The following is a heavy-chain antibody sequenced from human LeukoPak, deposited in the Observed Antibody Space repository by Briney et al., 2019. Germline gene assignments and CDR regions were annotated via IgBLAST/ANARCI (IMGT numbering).Heavy chain of an antibody. CDR2: ISSSDSTI. CDR1: GFTFSDYY. J-gene: IGHJ4*02. V-gene: IGHV3-11*01. Sequence: GGSLRLSCAASGFTFSDYYMSWIRQAPGKGLEWVSYISSSDSTIYYADSVKGRFTISRDNAKNSLYLQMNSLRAEDTAVYYCAGLPPSGSGGEALWGQGTLVTVSS. D-gene: IGHD3-10*01. CDR3: AGLPPSGSGGEAL.